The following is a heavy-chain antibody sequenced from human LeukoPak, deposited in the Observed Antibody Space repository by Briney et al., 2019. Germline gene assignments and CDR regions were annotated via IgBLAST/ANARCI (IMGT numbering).Heavy chain of an antibody. CDR1: GFTFSSYA. J-gene: IGHJ5*02. Sequence: GGSLRLSCAASGFTFSSYAMSWVRQAPGKGLEWVSAISGSGGSTYYADSVKGRFTISRGNSKNTLYLQMNSLRAEDTAVYYCARAWRLVSGYGRSGINWFDPWGQGTLVTVSS. CDR2: ISGSGGST. V-gene: IGHV3-23*01. D-gene: IGHD5-12*01. CDR3: ARAWRLVSGYGRSGINWFDP.